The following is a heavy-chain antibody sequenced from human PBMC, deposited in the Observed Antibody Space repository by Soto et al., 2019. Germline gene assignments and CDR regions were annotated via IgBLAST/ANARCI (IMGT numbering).Heavy chain of an antibody. Sequence: QVQLQESGPGLVKPSQTLSLTCTVSGGSISSGGYYWNWIRQHPGKGLEWIGYIYYIGSTYYNPSIKSRVTISLDTSRNQFSLTLSSVTAADTAVYYCARSVFPWGQGTLVTVSS. J-gene: IGHJ5*02. CDR2: IYYIGST. CDR1: GGSISSGGYY. V-gene: IGHV4-31*03. CDR3: ARSVFP.